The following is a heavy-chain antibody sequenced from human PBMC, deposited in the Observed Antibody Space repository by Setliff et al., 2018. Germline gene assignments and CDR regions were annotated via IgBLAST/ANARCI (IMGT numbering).Heavy chain of an antibody. J-gene: IGHJ6*04. CDR2: INQRESAK. V-gene: IGHV3-7*03. D-gene: IGHD2-2*01. CDR3: ARDGSIEVGPGTNQELDV. Sequence: PGESLKISCAASGFTFSDFYMSWVRQAPGKGLEWVANINQRESAKLYVDSVKGRFAVSRDNTNNSMYLQMNSLGTDDTAVYSCARDGSIEVGPGTNQELDVWGTGTTVTVSS. CDR1: GFTFSDFY.